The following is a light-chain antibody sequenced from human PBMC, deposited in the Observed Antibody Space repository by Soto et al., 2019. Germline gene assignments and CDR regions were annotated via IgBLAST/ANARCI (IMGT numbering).Light chain of an antibody. V-gene: IGLV1-40*01. J-gene: IGLJ3*02. CDR2: GHN. Sequence: QSVLTQPPSVSGAPGQRVTISCTGSYSNIGAGYEVHWYQQIPGTAPKLLISGHNNRPSGVPDRFFGSKSGTSASLTIIGLQAADEADYYCQSYDSSLSGSGVFGGGTKLTV. CDR3: QSYDSSLSGSGV. CDR1: YSNIGAGYE.